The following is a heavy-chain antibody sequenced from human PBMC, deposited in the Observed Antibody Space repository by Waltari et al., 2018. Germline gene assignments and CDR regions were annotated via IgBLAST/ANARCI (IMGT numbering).Heavy chain of an antibody. D-gene: IGHD5-18*01. CDR3: AKRPGIQLSYDAFDS. CDR1: GFTFSSYA. J-gene: IGHJ3*02. V-gene: IGHV3-23*01. Sequence: EVQLLESGGGLVQPGGSLRLSCAASGFTFSSYAMSWVRQAPGKGGEWGSSISGRGGTTYYADSVKGRFTISRDNSKNKRYLQMNSLRAEDTAVYYCAKRPGIQLSYDAFDSWGQGTMVTVSS. CDR2: ISGRGGTT.